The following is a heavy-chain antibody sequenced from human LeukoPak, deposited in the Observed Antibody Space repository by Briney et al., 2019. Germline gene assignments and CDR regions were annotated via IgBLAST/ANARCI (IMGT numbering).Heavy chain of an antibody. CDR2: ISYDGSNK. D-gene: IGHD6-6*01. J-gene: IGHJ5*02. CDR3: ARVGWRYSSSSPWFDP. V-gene: IGHV3-30*03. CDR1: GFTFSSYG. Sequence: GGSLRLSCAASGFTFSSYGMHWVRQAPGKGLEWVAVISYDGSNKYYADSVKGRFTISRDNSKNTLYLQMNSLRAEDTAVYYCARVGWRYSSSSPWFDPWGQGTLVTVSS.